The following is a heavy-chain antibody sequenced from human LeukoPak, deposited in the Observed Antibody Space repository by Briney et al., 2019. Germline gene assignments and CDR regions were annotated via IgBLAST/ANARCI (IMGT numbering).Heavy chain of an antibody. D-gene: IGHD1-1*01. V-gene: IGHV7-4-1*02. CDR3: ARDLDFYYFDS. Sequence: ASVKISCKASGYSFTTFAMNWVRQAPGQGLEWMGWINTNTGKSTYARGSTGRFVFSLDTSVSTAYLQLSSLKPEDTAVYYCARDLDFYYFDSWGQGTLVTVSS. J-gene: IGHJ4*02. CDR1: GYSFTTFA. CDR2: INTNTGKS.